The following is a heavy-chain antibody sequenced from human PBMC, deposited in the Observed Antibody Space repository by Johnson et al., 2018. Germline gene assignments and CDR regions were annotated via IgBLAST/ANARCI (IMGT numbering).Heavy chain of an antibody. CDR3: ARGGTHHDY. D-gene: IGHD2-15*01. CDR2: IDKSGNP. V-gene: IGHV4-59*01. CDR1: GGSISSYD. Sequence: QVQLQESGPGLVKPSETLSLTCSVSGGSISSYDWSWIRQPPGKGLEWIGYIDKSGNPDYDPSLKSRVTISVDTSKNQFSLKLTSVTAADTAVYYCARGGTHHDYWGQETLVTVSS. J-gene: IGHJ4*02.